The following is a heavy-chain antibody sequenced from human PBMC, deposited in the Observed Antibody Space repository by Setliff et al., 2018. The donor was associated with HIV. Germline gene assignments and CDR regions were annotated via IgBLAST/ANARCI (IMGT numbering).Heavy chain of an antibody. Sequence: SETLSLTCTVSGASIISHSYSWIRQPPGKGLEWIGYIYNRDFTTYNPSLKSRLAISMDTSKNQFSLRLSSVTAADTAVYYCASMRGGSSGEFLDYWGLGTLVTVSS. CDR2: IYNRDFT. CDR1: GASIISHS. CDR3: ASMRGGSSGEFLDY. J-gene: IGHJ4*02. D-gene: IGHD3-16*01. V-gene: IGHV4-4*09.